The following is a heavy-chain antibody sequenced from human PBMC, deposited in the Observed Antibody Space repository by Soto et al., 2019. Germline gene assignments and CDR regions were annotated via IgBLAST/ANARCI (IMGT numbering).Heavy chain of an antibody. CDR1: GDSVSSNSAA. D-gene: IGHD2-21*02. CDR3: SNQKGDSRTYNGMAV. J-gene: IGHJ6*02. Sequence: PSQTLSLTCAISGDSVSSNSAAWNWIRQSPSRSLKWLGRAYYRSQWYYDSAVSVRSRITVIPDTSKNQFSLQLSSVTPEYISVYFCSNQKGDSRTYNGMAVWGQGTTVTVSS. CDR2: AYYRSQWYY. V-gene: IGHV6-1*01.